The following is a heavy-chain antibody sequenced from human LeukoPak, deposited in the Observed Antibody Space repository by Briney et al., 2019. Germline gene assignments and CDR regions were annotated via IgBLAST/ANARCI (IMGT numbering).Heavy chain of an antibody. CDR3: ARGRPKNRYFDSYDY. CDR1: GGSFSGYY. Sequence: SETLSLTCAVYGGSFSGYYWSWIRQPPGKGLEWIGEINHSGSTNYNPSLKSRVTISVDKSKNQFSLKLSSVTAADTAVYYCARGRPKNRYFDSYDYWGQGTLVTVSS. V-gene: IGHV4-34*01. D-gene: IGHD3-9*01. CDR2: INHSGST. J-gene: IGHJ4*02.